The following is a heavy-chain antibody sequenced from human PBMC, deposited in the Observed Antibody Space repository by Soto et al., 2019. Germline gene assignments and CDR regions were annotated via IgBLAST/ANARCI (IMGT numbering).Heavy chain of an antibody. Sequence: XESLRLSCAASRLTFTTYAMNWVRQAPGKGLEWVALMSADGTNEHYADFVRGRFTVFRDNSRNSLFLLTSNLRTDDTAVYYCARCAYISGWYCYFDFWGLGTLVTVSS. J-gene: IGHJ4*02. CDR2: MSADGTNE. CDR3: ARCAYISGWYCYFDF. CDR1: RLTFTTYA. D-gene: IGHD6-19*01. V-gene: IGHV3-30-3*01.